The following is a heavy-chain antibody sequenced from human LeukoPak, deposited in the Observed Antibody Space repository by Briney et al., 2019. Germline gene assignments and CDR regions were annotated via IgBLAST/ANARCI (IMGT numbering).Heavy chain of an antibody. D-gene: IGHD6-19*01. J-gene: IGHJ4*02. CDR2: INPNSGGT. CDR3: ARALAVAGTDFDY. CDR1: GYTFTGYY. V-gene: IGHV1-2*02. Sequence: ASVKVSCKASGYTFTGYYMHWVRQAPGQGLEWMGWINPNSGGTNYAQKFQGRVTMTRDTSISTAYMELSRLRSDDTAVYYCARALAVAGTDFDYWGQGTLSPSPQ.